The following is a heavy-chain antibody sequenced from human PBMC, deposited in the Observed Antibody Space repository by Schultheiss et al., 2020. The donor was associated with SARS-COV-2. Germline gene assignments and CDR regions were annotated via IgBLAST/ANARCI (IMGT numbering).Heavy chain of an antibody. J-gene: IGHJ6*03. V-gene: IGHV3-30*04. CDR2: ISYDGSNK. D-gene: IGHD2-2*01. CDR3: ARDNMYCSRTTCYYGFHYIMDV. CDR1: GFTFSSYA. Sequence: GGSLRLSCAASGFTFSSYAMHWVRQAPGKGLEWVAVISYDGSNKYYADSVKGRFTISRDNSKNTLNLQMNSRGPEDTALYYCARDNMYCSRTTCYYGFHYIMDVLGKGTTVTVAS.